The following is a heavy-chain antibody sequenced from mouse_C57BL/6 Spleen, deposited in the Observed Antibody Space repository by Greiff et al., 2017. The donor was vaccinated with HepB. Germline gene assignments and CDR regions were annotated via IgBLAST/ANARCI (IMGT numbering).Heavy chain of an antibody. Sequence: EVQLVESGPGLVKPSQSLSLTCSVTGYSITSGYYWNWIRQFPGNKLEWMGYISYDGSNNYNPSLKNRISITRDTSKNQFFLKLNSVTTEDTATYYCARDAGYSNAMDYWGQGTSVTVSS. CDR3: ARDAGYSNAMDY. V-gene: IGHV3-6*01. J-gene: IGHJ4*01. CDR1: GYSITSGYY. D-gene: IGHD2-5*01. CDR2: ISYDGSN.